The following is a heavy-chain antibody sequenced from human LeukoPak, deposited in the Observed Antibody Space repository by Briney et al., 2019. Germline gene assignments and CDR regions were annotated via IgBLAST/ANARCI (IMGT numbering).Heavy chain of an antibody. CDR2: ISSSSSYI. CDR3: ARDHQADYGEYDY. J-gene: IGHJ4*02. V-gene: IGHV3-21*01. Sequence: GGSLRLSCAASGFTFSSYSMNWVRQAPGKGLEGVSSISSSSSYIYYADSVKGRFTISRDNAKNSLYLQMNSLRAEDTAVYYCARDHQADYGEYDYWGQGTLVTVSS. CDR1: GFTFSSYS. D-gene: IGHD4-17*01.